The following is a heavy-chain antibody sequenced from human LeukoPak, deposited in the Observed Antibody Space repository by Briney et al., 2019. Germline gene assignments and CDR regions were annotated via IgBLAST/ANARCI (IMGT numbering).Heavy chain of an antibody. CDR3: ARGCDSSGWWKDFDY. Sequence: PSETLSLTCAVYGGSFSGYYWSWIRQPPGKGLEWIGEINHSGSTNYNPSLKSRVTISVDTSKNQFSLKLSSVTAADTAVYYCARGCDSSGWWKDFDYWGQGTLVTVSS. D-gene: IGHD6-19*01. J-gene: IGHJ4*02. V-gene: IGHV4-34*01. CDR2: INHSGST. CDR1: GGSFSGYY.